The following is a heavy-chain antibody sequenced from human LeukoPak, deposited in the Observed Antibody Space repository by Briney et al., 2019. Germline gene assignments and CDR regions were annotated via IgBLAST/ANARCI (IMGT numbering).Heavy chain of an antibody. D-gene: IGHD1-7*01. CDR3: ARNWNYVGNWFDP. V-gene: IGHV4-34*01. CDR2: INHSGST. J-gene: IGHJ5*02. CDR1: DGSFSGYY. Sequence: SETLSLTCGVYDGSFSGYYWSWIRQPPGKGLEWIGEINHSGSTNYNPSLKSRVTISVDTSKNQFSLKLRSVTAADTAVYYCARNWNYVGNWFDPWGQGTLVTVSS.